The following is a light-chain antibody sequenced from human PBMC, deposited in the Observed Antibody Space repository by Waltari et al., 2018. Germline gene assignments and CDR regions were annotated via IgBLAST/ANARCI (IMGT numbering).Light chain of an antibody. J-gene: IGLJ3*02. V-gene: IGLV1-47*01. CDR1: SFNIGSNS. CDR2: GNN. CDR3: ATWDDSLGGLWV. Sequence: QSVLTQPPSASGTPGQRVTLSCSGTSFNIGSNSLHWYQQPPGTAPKLLMDGNNPRPSGVPDRFSGSKSGTSASLAISGLRSEDEAIYYCATWDDSLGGLWVFGGGTKVTVL.